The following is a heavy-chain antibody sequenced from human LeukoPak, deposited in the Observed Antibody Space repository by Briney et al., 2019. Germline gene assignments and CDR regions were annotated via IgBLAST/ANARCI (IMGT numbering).Heavy chain of an antibody. CDR3: ARGSDYGDYRPFDY. V-gene: IGHV4-59*01. D-gene: IGHD4-17*01. J-gene: IGHJ4*02. CDR1: GGSISSYY. CDR2: IYYSGST. Sequence: SKTLSLTCTVSGGSISSYYWSWIRQPPGKGLEWIGYIYYSGSTNYNPSLKSRVTISVDTSKNQFSLKLSSVTAADTAVYYCARGSDYGDYRPFDYWGQGTLVTVSS.